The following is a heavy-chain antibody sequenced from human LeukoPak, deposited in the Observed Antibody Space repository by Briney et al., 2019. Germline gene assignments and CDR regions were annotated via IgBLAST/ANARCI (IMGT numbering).Heavy chain of an antibody. D-gene: IGHD3-22*01. V-gene: IGHV3-23*01. J-gene: IGHJ4*02. CDR3: AKEGGMIVVVIPPPFDY. CDR2: ISGSGGST. Sequence: GGSLRLSRAASGFTFSSYAMSWVRQAPGKGLEWVSAISGSGGSTYYADSVKGRFTISRDNSKNTLYLQMNSLRAEDTAVYYCAKEGGMIVVVIPPPFDYWGQGTLVTVSS. CDR1: GFTFSSYA.